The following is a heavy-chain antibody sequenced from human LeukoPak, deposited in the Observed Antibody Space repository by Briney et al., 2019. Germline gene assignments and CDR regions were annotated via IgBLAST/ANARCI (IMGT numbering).Heavy chain of an antibody. Sequence: GGSLRLSCAASGFIFSSYWMHWVRQAPGKGLVWVSRINSDGSSTSYADSVKGRFTISRDNAKNTLYLQMNSLRAEDTVVHYCARRVVVPAAPYYFDYWGQGTLVTVSS. J-gene: IGHJ4*02. CDR3: ARRVVVPAAPYYFDY. V-gene: IGHV3-74*01. CDR2: INSDGSST. D-gene: IGHD2-2*01. CDR1: GFIFSSYW.